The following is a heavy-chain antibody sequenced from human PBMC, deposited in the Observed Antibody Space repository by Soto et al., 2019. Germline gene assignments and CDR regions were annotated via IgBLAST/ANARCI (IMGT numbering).Heavy chain of an antibody. CDR1: GFTFSSYS. V-gene: IGHV3-48*02. CDR2: IDSGSNTI. J-gene: IGHJ4*02. D-gene: IGHD6-19*01. Sequence: GGFLRLSCVASGFTFSSYSMNWVRQAPGKGLEWVSYIDSGSNTIYYADSVKGRFTISRDNAKNSLYLQMNSLRDEDTAVYYCARHAYRSGWADYWGQGTLVTVSS. CDR3: ARHAYRSGWADY.